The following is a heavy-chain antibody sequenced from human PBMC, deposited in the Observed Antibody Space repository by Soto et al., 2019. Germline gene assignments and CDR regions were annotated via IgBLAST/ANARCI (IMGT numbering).Heavy chain of an antibody. CDR3: ARDEYSYGFFDY. V-gene: IGHV4-39*07. J-gene: IGHJ4*02. Sequence: NPSETLSLTCTVSGGSVSSSTYYWGWIRQPPGKGLEWIGNNYYSGSTFYNPSLKSRVTISVDTSKNQFSLKLSSVTAADTAVYYCARDEYSYGFFDYWGQGTLVTVSS. D-gene: IGHD5-18*01. CDR2: NYYSGST. CDR1: GGSVSSSTYY.